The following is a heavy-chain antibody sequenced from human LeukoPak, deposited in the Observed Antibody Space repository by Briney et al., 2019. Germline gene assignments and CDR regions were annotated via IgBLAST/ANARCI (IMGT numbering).Heavy chain of an antibody. D-gene: IGHD5-12*01. CDR1: GFTFSSYR. J-gene: IGHJ4*02. Sequence: GGSLRLSCAASGFTFSSYRMNWVRQAPGRGVEWVSSISSSSSYIYYADSVKGRFTISRDNAKNSQYLQMNSLRAEDTAVYYCARDPWTNSDYDWFDYWGQGTLVTVSS. CDR2: ISSSSSYI. V-gene: IGHV3-21*01. CDR3: ARDPWTNSDYDWFDY.